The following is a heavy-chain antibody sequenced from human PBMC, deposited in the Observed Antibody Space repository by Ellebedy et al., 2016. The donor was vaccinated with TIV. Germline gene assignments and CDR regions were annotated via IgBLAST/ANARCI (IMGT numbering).Heavy chain of an antibody. CDR3: ANENWGQCILGGYGVEV. CDR2: IRHDGTYK. D-gene: IGHD2-15*01. Sequence: GESLKISCTASGFDFRYYGMHWVRQAPGKGPEWVALIRHDGTYKAYGDFVKGRFTISRDNPGNTLYLQLNNLRAEDKSLFYCANENWGQCILGGYGVEVWGQGTTVAVSS. J-gene: IGHJ6*02. CDR1: GFDFRYYG. V-gene: IGHV3-30*02.